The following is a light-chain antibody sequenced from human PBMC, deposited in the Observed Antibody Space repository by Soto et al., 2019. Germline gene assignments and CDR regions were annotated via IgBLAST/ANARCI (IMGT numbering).Light chain of an antibody. CDR2: KAS. CDR1: QTISSW. V-gene: IGKV1-5*03. Sequence: IHMTQSTSTLSGSVEDRVTITCRASQTISSWLAWYQKKQGKAPKLLIYKASTLKSGVPDRLSGSGYGTELTITISSMKNEDFETYYCQQHGQWPITFGHGTRLEIK. J-gene: IGKJ5*01. CDR3: QQHGQWPIT.